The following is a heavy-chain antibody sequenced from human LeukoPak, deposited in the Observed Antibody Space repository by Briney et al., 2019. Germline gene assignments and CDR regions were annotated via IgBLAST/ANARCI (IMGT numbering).Heavy chain of an antibody. V-gene: IGHV1-58*01. J-gene: IGHJ3*02. CDR2: IVVGSGNT. CDR1: GFTFTSSA. CDR3: AADPNPDAFDI. Sequence: SVKVSCEASGFTFTSSAVQWVRQARGQRLEWIGWIVVGSGNTNYAQKFQERVTITRDMSTSTAYMELSSLRSEDTAVYYCAADPNPDAFDIWGQGTMVTVSS.